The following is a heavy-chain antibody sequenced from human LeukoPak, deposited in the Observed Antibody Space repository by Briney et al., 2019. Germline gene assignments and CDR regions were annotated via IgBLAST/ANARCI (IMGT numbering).Heavy chain of an antibody. J-gene: IGHJ6*04. CDR2: IDPSDSYT. D-gene: IGHD2-2*01. V-gene: IGHV5-10-1*01. Sequence: GESLKISCKGSGYSFTSYWISWVRQMPGKGLGWMGRIDPSDSYTNSSPSFQGHVTISADKSISTAYLQWSSLKASDTAMYYCARLVVVPAAGDYYYYGMDVWSKGTTVTVSS. CDR1: GYSFTSYW. CDR3: ARLVVVPAAGDYYYYGMDV.